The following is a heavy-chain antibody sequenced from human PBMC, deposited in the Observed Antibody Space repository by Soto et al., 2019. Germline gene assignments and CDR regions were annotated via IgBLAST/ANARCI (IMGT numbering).Heavy chain of an antibody. D-gene: IGHD6-6*01. V-gene: IGHV3-30-3*01. CDR3: ASTRGIAARPWSEDYYGMDV. Sequence: GGSLRLSCAASGFTFSSYAMHWVRQAPGKGLEWVAVISYDGSNKYYADSVKGRFTISRDNSKNTLYLQMNSLRAEDTAVYYCASTRGIAARPWSEDYYGMDVWGQGTTVTVSS. CDR2: ISYDGSNK. J-gene: IGHJ6*02. CDR1: GFTFSSYA.